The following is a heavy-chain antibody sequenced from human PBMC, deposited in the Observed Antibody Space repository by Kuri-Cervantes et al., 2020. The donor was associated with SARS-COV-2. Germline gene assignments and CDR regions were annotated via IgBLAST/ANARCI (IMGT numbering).Heavy chain of an antibody. CDR3: ARGGYCSGGSCYPRYNWFEP. CDR1: GGTFSSYA. V-gene: IGHV1-69*13. J-gene: IGHJ5*02. D-gene: IGHD2-15*01. Sequence: SVKVSCKASGGTFSSYAISWVRQAPGQGLEWMGRIIPIFGTANYAQKFQGRVTITADEPTSTAYMELSSLRSEDTAVYYCARGGYCSGGSCYPRYNWFEPWGRGTLVTVSS. CDR2: IIPIFGTA.